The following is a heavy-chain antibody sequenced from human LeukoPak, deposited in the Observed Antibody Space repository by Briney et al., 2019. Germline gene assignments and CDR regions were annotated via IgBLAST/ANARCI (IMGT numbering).Heavy chain of an antibody. Sequence: PSQTLSLTCTVSGGSISSGDYYWSWIRQPPGKGLEWIGYIYYSGSTHYNPSLKSRVTISVDTSKNQFSLKLSSVTAADTAVYYCARNWNKYSSSWYPNWGQGTLVTVSS. V-gene: IGHV4-30-4*01. CDR3: ARNWNKYSSSWYPN. D-gene: IGHD6-13*01. J-gene: IGHJ4*02. CDR1: GGSISSGDYY. CDR2: IYYSGST.